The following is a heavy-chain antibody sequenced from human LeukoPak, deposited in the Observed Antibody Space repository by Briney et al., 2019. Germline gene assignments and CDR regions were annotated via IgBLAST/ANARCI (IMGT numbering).Heavy chain of an antibody. CDR2: IYYSGYT. D-gene: IGHD1-26*01. J-gene: IGHJ5*02. CDR1: GGSISSYY. CDR3: AAQGATNWFDP. V-gene: IGHV4-59*12. Sequence: PETLSLTCTVSGGSISSYYWSWIRQPPGKGLKWIGNIYYSGYTTYSPSLRSRVTISVDTSKNQFSLKLSSVTAADTAVYYCAAQGATNWFDPWGQGTLVTVSS.